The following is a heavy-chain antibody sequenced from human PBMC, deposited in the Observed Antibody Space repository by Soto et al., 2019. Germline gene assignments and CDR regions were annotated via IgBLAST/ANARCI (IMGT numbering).Heavy chain of an antibody. J-gene: IGHJ3*02. CDR3: ARGLRGGSCCDAFDI. CDR1: GYSFSDYG. V-gene: IGHV1-18*04. Sequence: ASVKVSCKASGYSFSDYGISWVRQAPGQGLEWMGWIAAEYGNTNYAQTLQGRVTMTTDTSTSTAYMELRSLRSDDTAVYYCARGLRGGSCCDAFDIWGQGTMVTVSS. D-gene: IGHD2-15*01. CDR2: IAAEYGNT.